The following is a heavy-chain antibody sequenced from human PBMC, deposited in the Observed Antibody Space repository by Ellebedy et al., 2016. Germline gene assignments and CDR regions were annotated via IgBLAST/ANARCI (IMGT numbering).Heavy chain of an antibody. CDR3: ARATNVDH. CDR2: INENDSKR. V-gene: IGHV3-7*04. Sequence: GGSLRLSXAASGFTFSGYWMTWVRQAPGKGLEWVANINENDSKRNYVDSVKGRFTISRDNVKNSLYLQMNSLRTEDTAVYYCARATNVDHWGQGTLVTVSS. CDR1: GFTFSGYW. J-gene: IGHJ4*02.